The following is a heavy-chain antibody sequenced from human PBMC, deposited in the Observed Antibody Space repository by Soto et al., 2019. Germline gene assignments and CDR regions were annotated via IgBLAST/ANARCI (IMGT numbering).Heavy chain of an antibody. D-gene: IGHD3-9*01. CDR2: IKSKTDGGTT. CDR1: GFTFSNAW. V-gene: IGHV3-15*07. CDR3: TTVTRSVLRYFDWLLLYYFDY. Sequence: PGGSLRLSCAASGFTFSNAWMNWVRQAPGKGLEWVGRIKSKTDGGTTDYAAPVKGRFTISRDDSKNTLYLQMNSLKTEDTAVYYCTTVTRSVLRYFDWLLLYYFDYWGQGTLVTVSS. J-gene: IGHJ4*02.